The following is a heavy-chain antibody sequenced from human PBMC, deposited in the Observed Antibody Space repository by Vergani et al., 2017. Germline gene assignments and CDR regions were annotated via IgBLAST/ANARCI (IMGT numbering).Heavy chain of an antibody. D-gene: IGHD3-9*01. CDR3: ARDKSVERYFDWLPYYYYYGMDV. CDR1: GFTFSSYS. V-gene: IGHV3-21*01. J-gene: IGHJ6*02. Sequence: EVQLVESGGGLVKPGGSLRLSCAASGFTFSSYSMNWVRQAPGKGLEWVSSISSSSSYIYYADSVKGRFTISRDNAKNSLYLQMNSLRAEDTAVYYCARDKSVERYFDWLPYYYYYGMDVWGQGTTVTVSS. CDR2: ISSSSSYI.